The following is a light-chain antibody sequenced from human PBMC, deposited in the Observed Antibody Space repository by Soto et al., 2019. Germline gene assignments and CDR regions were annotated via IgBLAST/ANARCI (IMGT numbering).Light chain of an antibody. Sequence: QSVLTQPPSVSGAPGQRVTISCSESSSNIGAGYDVHWYQQLPGTAPKLLIYGNSNRPSGVPDRFSGSKSGTSASLAINGLQAEDEADYYCQSYDSSVVFGGGTKLTVL. V-gene: IGLV1-40*01. CDR2: GNS. J-gene: IGLJ2*01. CDR3: QSYDSSVV. CDR1: SSNIGAGYD.